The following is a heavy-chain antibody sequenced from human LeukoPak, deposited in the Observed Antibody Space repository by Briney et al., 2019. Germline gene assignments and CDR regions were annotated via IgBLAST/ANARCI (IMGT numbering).Heavy chain of an antibody. CDR2: ISGSGGST. CDR1: GFTFSSYG. D-gene: IGHD6-13*01. CDR3: ARWGIAAAGTGY. V-gene: IGHV3-23*01. Sequence: PGGSLRLSCAASGFTFSSYGMSWARQAPGKGLEWVSAISGSGGSTYYADSVKGRFTISRDNSKNTLYLQMNSLRAEDTAVYYCARWGIAAAGTGYWGQGTLVTVSS. J-gene: IGHJ4*02.